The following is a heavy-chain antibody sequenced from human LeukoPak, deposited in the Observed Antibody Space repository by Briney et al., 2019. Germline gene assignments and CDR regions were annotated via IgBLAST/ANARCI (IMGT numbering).Heavy chain of an antibody. CDR1: GGTFSSYA. CDR3: ANTGYSYGYYFDY. V-gene: IGHV1-69*13. CDR2: IIPFFGTA. Sequence: SVKVSCKASGGTFSSYAISWVRQAPGQGLEWLGGIIPFFGTANYAQKFQGRVTITADESTSTAYMELSSLRSEDTAVYYCANTGYSYGYYFDYWGQGTLVTVSS. J-gene: IGHJ4*02. D-gene: IGHD5-18*01.